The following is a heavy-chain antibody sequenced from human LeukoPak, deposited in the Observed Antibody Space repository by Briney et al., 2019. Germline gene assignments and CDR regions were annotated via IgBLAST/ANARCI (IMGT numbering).Heavy chain of an antibody. CDR1: GGTFSSYA. D-gene: IGHD3-22*01. CDR3: ARAHRDYYDSSGYSDFDY. Sequence: SVTVSCKASGGTFSSYAISWVRQAPGQGLEWMGRIIPIFGTATYAQKFQGRVTITTDESTSTAYMELSSLRSEDTAVYYCARAHRDYYDSSGYSDFDYWGRGTLVTVSS. CDR2: IIPIFGTA. J-gene: IGHJ4*02. V-gene: IGHV1-69*05.